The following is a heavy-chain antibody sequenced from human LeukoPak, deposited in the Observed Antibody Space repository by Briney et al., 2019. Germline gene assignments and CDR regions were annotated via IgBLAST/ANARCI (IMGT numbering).Heavy chain of an antibody. J-gene: IGHJ3*02. Sequence: PSQTLSLTCSVSGGSISSGGYYWSWIRQPPGKGLEWIGYIYHSGSTYYNPSLKSRVTISVDTSKNQFSLKLSSVTAADTAVYYCARPTGADDAFDIWGQGTMVTVSS. V-gene: IGHV4-30-2*03. CDR1: GGSISSGGYY. CDR3: ARPTGADDAFDI. CDR2: IYHSGST. D-gene: IGHD6-13*01.